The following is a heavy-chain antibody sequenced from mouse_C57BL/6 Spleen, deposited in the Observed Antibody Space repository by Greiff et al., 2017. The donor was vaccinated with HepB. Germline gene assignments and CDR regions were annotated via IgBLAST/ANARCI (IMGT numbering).Heavy chain of an antibody. D-gene: IGHD1-1*01. V-gene: IGHV1-26*01. CDR1: GYTFTDYY. CDR2: INPNNGGT. Sequence: EVQLQQSGPELVKPGASVKISSKASGYTFTDYYMNWVKQSHGKSLEWIGDINPNNGGTSYNQKFKGKATLTVDKSSSTAYMELRSLTSEDSAVYYCAPYYYGSNYWYFDVWGTGTTVTVSS. J-gene: IGHJ1*03. CDR3: APYYYGSNYWYFDV.